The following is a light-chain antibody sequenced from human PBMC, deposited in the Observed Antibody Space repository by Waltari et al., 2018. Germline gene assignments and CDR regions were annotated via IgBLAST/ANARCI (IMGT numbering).Light chain of an antibody. CDR1: SSDVGGYNF. V-gene: IGLV2-14*01. CDR2: EVS. J-gene: IGLJ3*02. CDR3: SSYTSRSTLV. Sequence: QSALTQPASVSGSPGQSITISCTGTSSDVGGYNFVSWYQPHPSKTPQLIIHEVSNRPSGFSNRFSGSQSATTASLTISGLQAEDEDDYYCSSYTSRSTLVFGGGTKLTVL.